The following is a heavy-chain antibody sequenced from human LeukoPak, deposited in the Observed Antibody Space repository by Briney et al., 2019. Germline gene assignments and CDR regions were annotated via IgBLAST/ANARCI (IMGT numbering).Heavy chain of an antibody. Sequence: PSETLSLTCTASGGSISNYYWNWIQQPPGKGLEWIGYIYYTGNTNYNPSLKSRVTISVDTSKNQFSLKVGSMTAADTAVYYCARAGGYGLIDYWGQGTMVTVSS. CDR2: IYYTGNT. CDR1: GGSISNYY. D-gene: IGHD5-18*01. J-gene: IGHJ4*02. V-gene: IGHV4-59*12. CDR3: ARAGGYGLIDY.